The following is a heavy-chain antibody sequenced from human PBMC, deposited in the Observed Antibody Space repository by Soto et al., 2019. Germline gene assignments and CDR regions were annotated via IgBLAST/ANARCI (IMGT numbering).Heavy chain of an antibody. CDR3: ATHCSSTSCSYYYYGMDV. J-gene: IGHJ6*02. CDR1: GYTLTELS. Sequence: SCKVSGYTLTELSMHWVRQAPGKGLEWMGGFDPEDGETIYAQKFQGRVTMTEDTSTDTAYMELSSLRSEDTAVYYCATHCSSTSCSYYYYGMDVWGQGTTVTVSS. V-gene: IGHV1-24*01. D-gene: IGHD2-2*01. CDR2: FDPEDGET.